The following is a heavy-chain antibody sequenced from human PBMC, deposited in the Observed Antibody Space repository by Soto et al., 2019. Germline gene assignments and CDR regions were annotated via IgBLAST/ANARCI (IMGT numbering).Heavy chain of an antibody. CDR1: GDSISSNNNY. Sequence: SETLSLTCTVSGDSISSNNNYWSWIRQPPGEGLEWIGFISYSGTTSYSPSLKSRVAISLDTSKNQFSLSLISVTAADTAVYYCARGRGYSYGLDPWGQGTLVTVSS. V-gene: IGHV4-30-4*01. CDR3: ARGRGYSYGLDP. J-gene: IGHJ5*02. D-gene: IGHD5-18*01. CDR2: ISYSGTT.